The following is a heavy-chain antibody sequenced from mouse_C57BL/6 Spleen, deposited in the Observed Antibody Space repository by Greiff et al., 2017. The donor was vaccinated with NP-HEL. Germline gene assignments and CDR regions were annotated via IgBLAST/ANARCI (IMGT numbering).Heavy chain of an antibody. CDR2: IRLKSDNYAT. J-gene: IGHJ2*01. CDR1: GFTFSNYW. D-gene: IGHD2-4*01. Sequence: DVKLVESGGGLVQPGGSMKLSCVASGFTFSNYWMNWVRQSPEKGLEWVAQIRLKSDNYATHYAESVKGRFTISRDDSKSSVYLQMNNLRAEDTGIYYCTDRVYDYDGGYYFDYWGQGTTLTVSS. CDR3: TDRVYDYDGGYYFDY. V-gene: IGHV6-3*01.